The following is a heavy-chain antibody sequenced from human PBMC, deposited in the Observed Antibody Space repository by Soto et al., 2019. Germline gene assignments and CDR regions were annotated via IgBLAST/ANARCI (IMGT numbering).Heavy chain of an antibody. CDR3: ARSSGGSGKLWNYYGMDV. CDR1: GFTFSSYS. V-gene: IGHV3-21*06. Sequence: EVQLVESGGGLVKPGGSLRLSCAASGFTFSSYSMNWVRQAPGKGLEWVSSISSGSSYIYYADSVKGRFTISRDNAKNSLYLQMNSLRAEDTAVYYCARSSGGSGKLWNYYGMDVCGQGTTVTVSS. CDR2: ISSGSSYI. J-gene: IGHJ6*02. D-gene: IGHD3-10*01.